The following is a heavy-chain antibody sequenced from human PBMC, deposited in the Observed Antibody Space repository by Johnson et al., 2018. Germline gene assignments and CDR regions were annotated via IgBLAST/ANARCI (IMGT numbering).Heavy chain of an antibody. Sequence: VQLLESGAEVKKPGSSVKVSCKASGGTFSSYAISWVRQAPGQGLEWMGGIIPIFGTANYAQKFQGRVTITADESTSTAYMELSSLKSEDTAVYYCARESGSTSLPRYSYDGMDVWGQGTTVNVSS. J-gene: IGHJ6*02. D-gene: IGHD2-2*01. V-gene: IGHV1-69*01. CDR3: ARESGSTSLPRYSYDGMDV. CDR2: IIPIFGTA. CDR1: GGTFSSYA.